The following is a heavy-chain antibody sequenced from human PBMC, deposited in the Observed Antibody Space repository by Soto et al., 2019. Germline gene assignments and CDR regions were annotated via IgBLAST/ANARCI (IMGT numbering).Heavy chain of an antibody. CDR1: GYTFTSYD. CDR2: MNPNSENT. Sequence: ASVKVSCKASGYTFTSYDINWARQATGQGLEWMGWMNPNSENTGDAQKFQGRVTMTRNTSISTVDMELSSLSSEDTAVYYRARGQSYGSGSRDAFEIWGKGTMVTISS. J-gene: IGHJ3*02. D-gene: IGHD3-10*01. V-gene: IGHV1-8*01. CDR3: ARGQSYGSGSRDAFEI.